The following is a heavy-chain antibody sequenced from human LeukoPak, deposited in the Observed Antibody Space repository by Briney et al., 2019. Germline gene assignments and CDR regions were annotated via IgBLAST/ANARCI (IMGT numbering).Heavy chain of an antibody. CDR1: GFTFSSYG. CDR3: ATDANWAFDY. V-gene: IGHV3-30*02. D-gene: IGHD1-1*01. Sequence: PGGSLRLSCAASGFTFSSYGMHWVRQVPGKGLEWVAFIRPDENTKYYMDSVKGRFTISRDNSKNTLYLQMNSLRPEDTAVYYCATDANWAFDYWGQGTLVTVSS. CDR2: IRPDENTK. J-gene: IGHJ4*02.